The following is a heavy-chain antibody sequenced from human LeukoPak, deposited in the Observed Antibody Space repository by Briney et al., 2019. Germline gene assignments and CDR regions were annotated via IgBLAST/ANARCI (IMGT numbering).Heavy chain of an antibody. Sequence: SETLSLTCTVSGGSISSYYWSWIRQPAGKGLEWIGRIYTSGSTNYNPSLKSRVTMSVDTPKNQFSLKLSSVTAADTAVYYCARDRVRGGYDAFDIWGQGTMVTVSS. CDR3: ARDRVRGGYDAFDI. CDR1: GGSISSYY. J-gene: IGHJ3*02. D-gene: IGHD3-10*02. V-gene: IGHV4-4*07. CDR2: IYTSGST.